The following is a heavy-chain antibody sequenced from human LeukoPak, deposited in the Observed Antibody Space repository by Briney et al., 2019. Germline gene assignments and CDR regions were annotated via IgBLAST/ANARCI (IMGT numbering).Heavy chain of an antibody. Sequence: SETLSLTCAVYGGSFSGYYWSWIRQPPGKGLEWIGEINHSGSPNYNPSLKSLFTISVDTSKNQFSLKLSSVTAADTAVYYCARDFNWGRSFDYWGQGTLVTVSS. V-gene: IGHV4-34*01. CDR1: GGSFSGYY. CDR3: ARDFNWGRSFDY. D-gene: IGHD7-27*01. CDR2: INHSGSP. J-gene: IGHJ4*02.